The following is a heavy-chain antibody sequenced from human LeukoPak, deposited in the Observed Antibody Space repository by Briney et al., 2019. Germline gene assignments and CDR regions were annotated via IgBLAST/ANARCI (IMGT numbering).Heavy chain of an antibody. CDR3: ASATDY. CDR2: ISAGNDIT. J-gene: IGHJ4*02. Sequence: SVTVSCKASGYTFTNFGISWVRQAPGQWIEWMGWISAGNDITNYAQKFQGRVTMTTVKSTSTADMELRSLTSDNTAVYYCASATDYWGQGTLVTVSS. CDR1: GYTFTNFG. V-gene: IGHV1-18*01.